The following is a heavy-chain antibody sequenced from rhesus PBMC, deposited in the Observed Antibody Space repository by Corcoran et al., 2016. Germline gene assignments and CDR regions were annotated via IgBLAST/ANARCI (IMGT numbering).Heavy chain of an antibody. D-gene: IGHD6-25*01. CDR1: GGPFTTYW. CDR2: VNGNTGYS. J-gene: IGHJ4*01. CDR3: AKYGGGSWTPVFDY. Sequence: QVQLQESGPALVKPSETLSLTCAVSGGPFTTYWWTWIRQSPVKGLEWIGEVNGNTGYSNYNPSLKSRVSISKDASTNQFSLALSSVTAADTAVYYCAKYGGGSWTPVFDYWGQGVLVTVSS. V-gene: IGHV4-80*01.